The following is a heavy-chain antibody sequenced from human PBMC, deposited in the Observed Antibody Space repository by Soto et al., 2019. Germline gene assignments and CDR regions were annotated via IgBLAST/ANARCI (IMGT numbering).Heavy chain of an antibody. V-gene: IGHV3-7*01. D-gene: IGHD2-2*03. Sequence: GGSLRLSCAASRVTFSTYWMSWVRQAPGKGLEWVANIRQDGSQKYYVDSVKGRFTISRDNAKNSLYLQMNSLRADDTAVYYCARGGYCSSTSCSLFDYWGQGTLVTVSS. CDR1: RVTFSTYW. CDR3: ARGGYCSSTSCSLFDY. J-gene: IGHJ4*02. CDR2: IRQDGSQK.